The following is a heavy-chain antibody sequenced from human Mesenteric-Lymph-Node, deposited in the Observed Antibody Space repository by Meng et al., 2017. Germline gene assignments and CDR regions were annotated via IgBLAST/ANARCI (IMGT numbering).Heavy chain of an antibody. V-gene: IGHV4-61*01. CDR2: IYYSGST. D-gene: IGHD4-17*01. CDR3: ARESDYGDFDY. Sequence: QGLLQGSGPGLVRPSVTLSRTCTVSGGSVSSGSYYWSSIRQPPGKELECIVYIYYSGSTNYNPSLKRRVTLSVDTSKNQFSLKLSSVTAADTAVYYCARESDYGDFDYWGQGTLVTVFS. J-gene: IGHJ4*02. CDR1: GGSVSSGSYY.